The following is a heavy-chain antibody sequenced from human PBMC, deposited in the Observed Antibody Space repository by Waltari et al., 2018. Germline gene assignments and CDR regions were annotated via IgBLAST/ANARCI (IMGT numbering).Heavy chain of an antibody. V-gene: IGHV3-48*03. D-gene: IGHD6-13*01. J-gene: IGHJ4*02. Sequence: EVQLVESGGGLVQPGGSLRLSCAASGFTFSSYEMNWVRQAPGKGLEWVSYISSSGSTIYYADSVKGRFTISRDNAKNSLYLQMNSLRAEDTAVYYCARGRWSSSWSVYFDYWGQGTLVTVSS. CDR1: GFTFSSYE. CDR3: ARGRWSSSWSVYFDY. CDR2: ISSSGSTI.